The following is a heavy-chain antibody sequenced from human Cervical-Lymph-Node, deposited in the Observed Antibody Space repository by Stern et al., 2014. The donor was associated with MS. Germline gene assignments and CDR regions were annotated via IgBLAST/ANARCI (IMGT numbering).Heavy chain of an antibody. Sequence: QLVQSGGGLVQPGGSLRLSCAASGFTFSPYWIHWVRQAPGKGLVWVSRIKGDGSETNYADSVKGRFTISRDNAKNTLYLQMDSLRAEDTAVYYCARDLVLGSGSLDYWGQGTLVTVAS. J-gene: IGHJ4*02. V-gene: IGHV3-74*01. CDR1: GFTFSPYW. CDR3: ARDLVLGSGSLDY. CDR2: IKGDGSET. D-gene: IGHD1-26*01.